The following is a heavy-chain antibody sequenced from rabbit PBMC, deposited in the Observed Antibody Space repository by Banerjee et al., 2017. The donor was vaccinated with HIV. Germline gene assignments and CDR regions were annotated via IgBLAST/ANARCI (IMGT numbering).Heavy chain of an antibody. Sequence: QEQLVESGGDLVKPEGSLTLTCTASGFSFSNKYVMCWVRQAPGKGLEWIACINTSSGNTVYATWAKGRFTISKTSSTTVTLQMTSLTAADTATYFCARDDDTIPGYDLNLWGPGTLVTVS. CDR1: GFSFSNKYV. CDR3: ARDDDTIPGYDLNL. CDR2: INTSSGNT. J-gene: IGHJ4*01. D-gene: IGHD7-1*01. V-gene: IGHV1S45*01.